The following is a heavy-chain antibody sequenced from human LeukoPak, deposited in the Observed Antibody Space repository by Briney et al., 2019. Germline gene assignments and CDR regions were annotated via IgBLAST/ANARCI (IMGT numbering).Heavy chain of an antibody. J-gene: IGHJ4*02. V-gene: IGHV4-61*01. CDR2: IYHSGST. D-gene: IGHD2-2*01. CDR3: ARVSCTSTTCYVDY. Sequence: PSETLSLTCTVSGGSASSGSYHWSWIRQPPGKGLEWIGEIYHSGSTKYNPSLKSRVTISVDKSKNQFSLKVNSVTAADTAVYYCARVSCTSTTCYVDYWGQGTLVTVSS. CDR1: GGSASSGSYH.